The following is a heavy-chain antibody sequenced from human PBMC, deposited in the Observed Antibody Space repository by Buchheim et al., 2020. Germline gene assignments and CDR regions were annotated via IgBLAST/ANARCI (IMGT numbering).Heavy chain of an antibody. Sequence: QVQLQQWGAGLLKPSETLSLTCGVSGGSFSAHYSSWIRQSPGKGLEWIGEMSHRGSPKYNPSLKSRVTLSLDTSKNQFSLELRSVTAADTAVYYCARGGLLVRYQDYMDVWGKGTT. CDR3: ARGGLLVRYQDYMDV. CDR1: GGSFSAHY. J-gene: IGHJ6*03. V-gene: IGHV4-34*01. CDR2: MSHRGSP. D-gene: IGHD2-2*01.